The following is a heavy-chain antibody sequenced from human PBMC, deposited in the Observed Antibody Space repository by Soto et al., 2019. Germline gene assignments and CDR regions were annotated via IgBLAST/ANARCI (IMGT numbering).Heavy chain of an antibody. D-gene: IGHD2-15*01. CDR1: GGTFSSYA. Sequence: QVQLVQSGAEVKKPGSSVKVSCKASGGTFSSYAISWVRQAPGQGLEWMGGIIPIFGTANYAQKFQGRVTITADESTSTAYMELSSLRSEDTAVYYCARDGYCSGGSCYEGGWFDPWGQGTLVTVS. J-gene: IGHJ5*02. V-gene: IGHV1-69*01. CDR3: ARDGYCSGGSCYEGGWFDP. CDR2: IIPIFGTA.